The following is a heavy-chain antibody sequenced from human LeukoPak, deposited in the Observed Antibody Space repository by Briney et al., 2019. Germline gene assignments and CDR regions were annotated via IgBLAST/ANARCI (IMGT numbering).Heavy chain of an antibody. CDR1: GFTFSSYS. CDR2: ISSSSSYI. Sequence: GGSLRLSCAASGFTFSSYSMNWVRQAPGKGLELVSSISSSSSYIYYADSVKGRFTISRDNAKNSLYLQMNSLRAEDTAVYCCARDTYYDILTGPSRLDVWGKGTTVTVSS. D-gene: IGHD3-9*01. J-gene: IGHJ6*04. V-gene: IGHV3-21*01. CDR3: ARDTYYDILTGPSRLDV.